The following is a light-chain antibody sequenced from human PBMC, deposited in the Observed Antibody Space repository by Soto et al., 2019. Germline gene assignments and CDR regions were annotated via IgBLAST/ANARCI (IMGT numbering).Light chain of an antibody. CDR1: QSVNSN. V-gene: IGKV3-15*01. CDR2: GAS. J-gene: IGKJ1*01. Sequence: EIVMTQSPATLSVSPGERATLTCRASQSVNSNLAWFQHKPGQAPRLLIFGASTRATGVPARFSGSGSGTDFTLTISRLEPEDFAVYYCQQYGSSPWTFGQGTKVDIK. CDR3: QQYGSSPWT.